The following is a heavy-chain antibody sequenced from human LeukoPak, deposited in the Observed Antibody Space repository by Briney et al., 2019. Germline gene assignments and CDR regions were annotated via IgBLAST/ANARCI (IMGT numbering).Heavy chain of an antibody. D-gene: IGHD4-23*01. J-gene: IGHJ6*02. CDR3: AKDGGYGGNSVLPYSYYGMDV. V-gene: IGHV3-23*01. CDR1: GFIFNNYA. CDR2: ISGSGGNT. Sequence: PGGSLRLSCVVSGFIFNNYAMSWVRQAPGKGLEWVSAISGSGGNTCNADSVKGRFTISRDNSKDTLYLQMNSLRAEDTAVYYCAKDGGYGGNSVLPYSYYGMDVWGQGTTATVSS.